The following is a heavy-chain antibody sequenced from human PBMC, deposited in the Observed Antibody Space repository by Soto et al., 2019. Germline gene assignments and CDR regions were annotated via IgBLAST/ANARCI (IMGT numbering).Heavy chain of an antibody. V-gene: IGHV4-30-2*05. J-gene: IGHJ6*02. CDR3: ARTSLTIFGPSNDYYGMGV. CDR2: TSYSGST. Sequence: SETLSLTCGVSGGSIRSGAYSFNWIRQPPGKGLEWIGYTSYSGSTHYSPSLKSRVSITVDTSKNQFSLNLASVSAEDTAVYYCARTSLTIFGPSNDYYGMGVWGQGTTVTVSS. CDR1: GGSIRSGAYS. D-gene: IGHD3-3*01.